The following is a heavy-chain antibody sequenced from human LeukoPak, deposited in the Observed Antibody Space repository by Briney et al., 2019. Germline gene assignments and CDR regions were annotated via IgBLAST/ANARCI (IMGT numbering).Heavy chain of an antibody. CDR2: SSNSRTTK. CDR1: GFTFSIYS. Sequence: GGSLRLSCAASGFTFSIYSMNWVRRAPGKGLEWVSFSSNSRTTKYYADSVKGRFTISSDNAKNSLYLQMNSLRVEDTAVYYCARVKSQPVADSYHYYMDVWGKGTTVTVSS. CDR3: ARVKSQPVADSYHYYMDV. V-gene: IGHV3-48*01. D-gene: IGHD6-19*01. J-gene: IGHJ6*03.